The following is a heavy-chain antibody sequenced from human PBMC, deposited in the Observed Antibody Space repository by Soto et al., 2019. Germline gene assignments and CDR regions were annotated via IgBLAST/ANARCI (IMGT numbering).Heavy chain of an antibody. J-gene: IGHJ6*03. V-gene: IGHV3-66*01. CDR3: ARDDVLCDGGRFYGVPLDV. Sequence: PGGSLRRSCAASGFTVSSKYMSWVRQAPGKGLERVSLIQSGGPTYYADSVKGRFTISRDTSENTVHLQMDSLRAEDTAVYYSARDDVLCDGGRFYGVPLDVCGKGTTVTVS. CDR1: GFTVSSKY. D-gene: IGHD2-15*01. CDR2: IQSGGPT.